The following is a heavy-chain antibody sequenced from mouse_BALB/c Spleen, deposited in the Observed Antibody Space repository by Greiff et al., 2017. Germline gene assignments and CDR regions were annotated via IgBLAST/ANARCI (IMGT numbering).Heavy chain of an antibody. J-gene: IGHJ4*01. CDR2: ISSGSSTI. CDR1: GFTFSSFG. Sequence: EVKVEESGGGLVKPGGSRKLSCAASGFTFSSFGMHWVRQAPEKGLEWVAYISSGSSTIYYADTVKGRFTISRVNPKTTLFLQMTSLRSEDTAMYYCSRREIYGSSFAIDYWGQGTSVTVSA. V-gene: IGHV5-17*02. CDR3: SRREIYGSSFAIDY. D-gene: IGHD1-1*01.